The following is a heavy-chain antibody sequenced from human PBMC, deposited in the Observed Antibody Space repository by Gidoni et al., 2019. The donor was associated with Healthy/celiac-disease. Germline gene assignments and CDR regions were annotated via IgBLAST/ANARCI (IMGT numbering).Heavy chain of an antibody. Sequence: QVQLVQSGAEVKKPGASVKVSCKVSGYTLPAFSMHWVRQAPGKGLAWMGGFDPEGGETIYAQKSQGRVTMTEDTSTDTAYVELSSLRSEDTAVYYCATDAPNDYGDSMHGYWGQGTLVTVSS. CDR1: GYTLPAFS. D-gene: IGHD4-17*01. CDR3: ATDAPNDYGDSMHGY. CDR2: FDPEGGET. J-gene: IGHJ4*02. V-gene: IGHV1-24*01.